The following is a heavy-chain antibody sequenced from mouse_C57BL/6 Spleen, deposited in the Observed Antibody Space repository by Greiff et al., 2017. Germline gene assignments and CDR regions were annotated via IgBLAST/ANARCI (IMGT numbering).Heavy chain of an antibody. J-gene: IGHJ2*01. CDR3: ARGRGGNDYFDY. V-gene: IGHV1-81*01. Sequence: QVQLKQSGAELARPGASVKLSCKASGYTFTSYGISWVKQRTGQGLEWIGEIYPRSGNTYYNEKFKGKATLTADKSSSTAYMELRSLTSEDSAVYFCARGRGGNDYFDYWGQGTTLTVSS. CDR1: GYTFTSYG. CDR2: IYPRSGNT. D-gene: IGHD1-1*02.